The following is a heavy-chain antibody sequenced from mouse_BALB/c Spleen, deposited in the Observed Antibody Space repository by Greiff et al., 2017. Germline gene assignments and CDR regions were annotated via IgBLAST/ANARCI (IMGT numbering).Heavy chain of an antibody. Sequence: VQLQQSGAELVKPGASVKLSCKTSGYTFTSYWIQWVKQRPGQGLGWIGEIFPGTGTTYYNEKFKGKATLTIDTSSSTAYMQLSSLTSEDSAVYFCARSRGGYFDVWGAGTTVTVSS. V-gene: IGHV1S132*01. J-gene: IGHJ1*01. CDR1: GYTFTSYW. CDR2: IFPGTGTT. CDR3: ARSRGGYFDV.